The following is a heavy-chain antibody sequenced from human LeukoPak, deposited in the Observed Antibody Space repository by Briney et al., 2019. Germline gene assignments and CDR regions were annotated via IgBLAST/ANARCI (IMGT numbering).Heavy chain of an antibody. CDR3: ARYGRHQLGYYFGLDV. V-gene: IGHV3-30-3*01. Sequence: GGSLRLSCAASGFTFSTYAMHWVRQAPGKGLEWVAVISYDGSNKYYADSVKGRFTISRDNSKNTLYLQMNSLRADDTAVYYCARYGRHQLGYYFGLDVWGQGTTVTVSS. J-gene: IGHJ6*02. CDR1: GFTFSTYA. CDR2: ISYDGSNK. D-gene: IGHD2-2*01.